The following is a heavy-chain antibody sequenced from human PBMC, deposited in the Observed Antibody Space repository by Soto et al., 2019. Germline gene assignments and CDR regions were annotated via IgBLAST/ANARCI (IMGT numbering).Heavy chain of an antibody. CDR1: CFTFSNAC. J-gene: IGHJ6*02. CDR2: IKSKTDGGTT. D-gene: IGHD4-17*01. V-gene: IGHV3-15*07. CDR3: TTGGKNLPDYGDYVYYYYYGMDV. Sequence: GGSLRLSCAASCFTFSNACMNWVRQAPGKGLEWVGRIKSKTDGGTTDYAAPVKGRFTISRDDSKNTLYLQMNSLKTEDTAVYYCTTGGKNLPDYGDYVYYYYYGMDVWGQGTTVTVSS.